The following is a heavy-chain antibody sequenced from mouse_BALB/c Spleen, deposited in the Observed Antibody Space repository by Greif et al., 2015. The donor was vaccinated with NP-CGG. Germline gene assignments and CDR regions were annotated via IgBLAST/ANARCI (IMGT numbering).Heavy chain of an antibody. Sequence: EVKVVESGGGLVKPGGSLKLSCAASGFTFSDYYMYWVRQTPEKRLEWVATINDGGSYTYYPDSVKGRFTISRDSAKNNLYLQMSSLKSEDTAMYYCARDYYGSRYAMDYWGQGTSVTVSS. CDR2: INDGGSYT. CDR1: GFTFSDYY. V-gene: IGHV5-4*02. D-gene: IGHD1-1*01. J-gene: IGHJ4*01. CDR3: ARDYYGSRYAMDY.